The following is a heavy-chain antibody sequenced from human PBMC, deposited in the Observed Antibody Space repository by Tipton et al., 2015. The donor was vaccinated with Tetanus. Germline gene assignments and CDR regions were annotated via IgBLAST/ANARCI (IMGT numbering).Heavy chain of an antibody. CDR2: DSGHSGNT. CDR3: ARLVKQWLVPEDY. Sequence: QLVQSGAELKKPGASVKVSCTPSGYTFSNYAINWERQAPGQELEWMGCDSGHSGNTNYAKKFQGRVTMTADTATNTAYMELRSLRSDDTAVYFCARLVKQWLVPEDYWGQGTLVIVSS. CDR1: GYTFSNYA. V-gene: IGHV1-18*01. J-gene: IGHJ4*02. D-gene: IGHD6-19*01.